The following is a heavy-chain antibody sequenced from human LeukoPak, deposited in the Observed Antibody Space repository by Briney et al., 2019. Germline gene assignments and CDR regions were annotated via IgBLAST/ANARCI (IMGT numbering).Heavy chain of an antibody. V-gene: IGHV1-69*13. CDR3: ARAPFATGSFWFDP. J-gene: IGHJ5*02. CDR2: IIPIFGTA. CDR1: GGTFSSYA. D-gene: IGHD1-14*01. Sequence: ASVNVSCKASGGTFSSYAISWVRQAPGQGLEWMGGIIPIFGTANYAQKFQGRVTITADESTSTAYMELSSLRSEDTAVYYCARAPFATGSFWFDPWGQGTLVTVSS.